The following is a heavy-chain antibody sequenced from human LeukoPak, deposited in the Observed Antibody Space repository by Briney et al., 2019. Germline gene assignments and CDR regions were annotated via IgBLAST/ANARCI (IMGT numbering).Heavy chain of an antibody. CDR1: GFXFSSYW. D-gene: IGHD3-10*01. Sequence: PGGSLRLSCAASGFXFSSYWMHWVRQAPGKGLVWVSRINSDGSSTNYADSVKGRFTISRDNAMNTLYLQMNSLRAEDTAVYYCAMVRGYYYHGLDVWGQGTTVTVSS. J-gene: IGHJ6*02. CDR2: INSDGSST. CDR3: AMVRGYYYHGLDV. V-gene: IGHV3-74*01.